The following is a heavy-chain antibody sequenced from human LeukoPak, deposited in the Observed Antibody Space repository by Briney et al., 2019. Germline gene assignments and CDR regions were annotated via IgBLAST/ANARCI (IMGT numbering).Heavy chain of an antibody. Sequence: GGSLRLSCAAYGFTFSSYGMHWVRQAPGKGLEWVAFIRYDGRNKYYADSVKGRFTISRDSSKNTLYLQMNSLRAEDTAVYYCAKPLQGYCSGGSCYSGALDYWGQGTLVTVSS. CDR2: IRYDGRNK. CDR3: AKPLQGYCSGGSCYSGALDY. D-gene: IGHD2-15*01. CDR1: GFTFSSYG. J-gene: IGHJ4*02. V-gene: IGHV3-30*02.